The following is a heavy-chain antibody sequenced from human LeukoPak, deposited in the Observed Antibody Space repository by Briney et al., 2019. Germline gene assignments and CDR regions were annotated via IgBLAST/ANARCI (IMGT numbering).Heavy chain of an antibody. CDR2: INPSGGST. CDR1: GDIFTSHD. V-gene: IGHV1-46*01. D-gene: IGHD6-19*01. CDR3: AKVVVNTNGWFHYDY. Sequence: ASVKVSCKASGDIFTSHDMHWVRQAPGQGLEWMGTINPSGGSTTYAQKFQGRVTLSSDTSTTTVFLELSSLRSEDTGVYYCAKVVVNTNGWFHYDYWGQGTLVTVSS. J-gene: IGHJ4*02.